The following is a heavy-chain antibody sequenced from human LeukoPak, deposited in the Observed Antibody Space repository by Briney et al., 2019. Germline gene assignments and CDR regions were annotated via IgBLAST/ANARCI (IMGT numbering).Heavy chain of an antibody. Sequence: GGSLRLSCSASGFTVSSNFMSWVRQAPGKGLEWVSVIYSGGSTYYADSVKGRFTISRDNSKNTLYLQMNSLRVEDTAVYYCALGLVTDCGGQGTLVTVYS. V-gene: IGHV3-66*01. J-gene: IGHJ4*02. D-gene: IGHD3-9*01. CDR1: GFTVSSNF. CDR2: IYSGGST. CDR3: ALGLVTDC.